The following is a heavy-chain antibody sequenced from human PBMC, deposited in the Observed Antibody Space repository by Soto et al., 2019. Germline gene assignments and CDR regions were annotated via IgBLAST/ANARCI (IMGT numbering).Heavy chain of an antibody. V-gene: IGHV4-4*07. CDR3: ARGSRHSSSYSGSSFDP. Sequence: LSLTCSVSGGSINSYWWSWIRQPAGKGLEWIGRVYSSGTTDYNPSLNSRATLSVETSKNQFSLRLNSVTAADTAVYYCARGSRHSSSYSGSSFDPWGQGTLVTVSS. CDR1: GGSINSYW. CDR2: VYSSGTT. D-gene: IGHD6-13*01. J-gene: IGHJ5*02.